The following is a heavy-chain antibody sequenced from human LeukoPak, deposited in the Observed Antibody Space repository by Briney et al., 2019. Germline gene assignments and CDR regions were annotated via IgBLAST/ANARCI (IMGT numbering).Heavy chain of an antibody. CDR2: ISGYATGT. Sequence: GGSLRLSCAASGFTFSSYAMSWLRQAPGKGRAGVSAISGYATGTYYEDSVKGRFTVSRDKSKNTLYLQMNSLRAEDTAVYYCARGGYYSDSRDYYPFDYWGQGTLVTVSS. CDR3: ARGGYYSDSRDYYPFDY. CDR1: GFTFSSYA. J-gene: IGHJ4*02. D-gene: IGHD3-22*01. V-gene: IGHV3-23*01.